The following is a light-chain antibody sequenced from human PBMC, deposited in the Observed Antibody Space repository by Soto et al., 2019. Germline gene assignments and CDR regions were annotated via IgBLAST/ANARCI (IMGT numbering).Light chain of an antibody. V-gene: IGKV1-33*01. CDR3: QQYDNLPLT. CDR2: DAS. Sequence: DIQMTQSLPTLSASVGDRFTITCQASQDIGNFLSWYQQKPGKVPKLLIFDASNLETGVPSRFSGSGSGTDFTFTISSLQPEDIATYYCQQYDNLPLTFGGGTKVDI. CDR1: QDIGNF. J-gene: IGKJ4*01.